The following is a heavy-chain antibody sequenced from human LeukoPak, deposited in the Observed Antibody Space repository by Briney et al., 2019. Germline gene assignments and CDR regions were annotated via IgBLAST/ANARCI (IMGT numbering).Heavy chain of an antibody. Sequence: PSETLSLTCTVSGGSISSSSYYWGWIRQPPGTGLEWIGSIYYSGSTYYNPSLKSRVTISVDTSKNQFSLKLSSVTAADTAVYYCARISPRTRFAFDIWGQGTMVTVSS. D-gene: IGHD4-17*01. V-gene: IGHV4-39*01. CDR3: ARISPRTRFAFDI. CDR1: GGSISSSSYY. J-gene: IGHJ3*02. CDR2: IYYSGST.